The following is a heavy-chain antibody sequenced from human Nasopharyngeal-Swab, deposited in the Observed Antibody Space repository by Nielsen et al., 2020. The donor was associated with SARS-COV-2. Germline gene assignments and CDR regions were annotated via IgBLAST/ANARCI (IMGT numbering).Heavy chain of an antibody. Sequence: GSLRLSCAVYGGSFNGYYWSWIRQPPGKGLEWIGEINHSGSTNYNPSLKSRVTISVDTSKNQFSLKLSSVTAADTAVYYCARAGESHVVVVAATTPSFDYWGQGTLVTVSS. CDR1: GGSFNGYY. CDR3: ARAGESHVVVVAATTPSFDY. V-gene: IGHV4-34*01. J-gene: IGHJ4*02. D-gene: IGHD2-15*01. CDR2: INHSGST.